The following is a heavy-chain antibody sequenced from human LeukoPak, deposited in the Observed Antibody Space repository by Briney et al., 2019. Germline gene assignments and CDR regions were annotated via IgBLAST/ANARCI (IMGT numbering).Heavy chain of an antibody. J-gene: IGHJ4*02. V-gene: IGHV3-23*01. CDR1: GFTFSSYA. CDR2: ISGSGGST. Sequence: TGGSLRLSCAASGFTFSSYAMSWVRQAPGEGLEWVSAISGSGGSTYYADSVKGRFTISRDNSKNTPYLQMNSLRAEDTAVYYCAKDFPEMATSYFDYWGQGTLVTVSS. CDR3: AKDFPEMATSYFDY. D-gene: IGHD5-24*01.